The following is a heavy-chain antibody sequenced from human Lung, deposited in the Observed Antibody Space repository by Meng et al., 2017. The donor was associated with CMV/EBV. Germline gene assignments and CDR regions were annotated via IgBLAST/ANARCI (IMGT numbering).Heavy chain of an antibody. J-gene: IGHJ5*02. V-gene: IGHV4-30-4*08. D-gene: IGHD2-21*01. CDR1: GGSISSGDYY. CDR2: IYYSGST. Sequence: TLSLXXTVSGGSISSGDYYWSWIRQPPGKGLEWIGYIYYSGSTYYNPSLKSRVTISVDTSKNQFSLKLSSVTAADTAVYYCARAYCGGDCYSNWFDPWGQGXLVTVSS. CDR3: ARAYCGGDCYSNWFDP.